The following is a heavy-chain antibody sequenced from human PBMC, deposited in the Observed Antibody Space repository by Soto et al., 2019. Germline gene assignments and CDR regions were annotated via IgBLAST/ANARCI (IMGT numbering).Heavy chain of an antibody. CDR2: ISSSSSYI. CDR1: GFTFSSYS. Sequence: PGGSLRLSCAASGFTFSSYSMNWVRQAPGKGLEWVSSISSSSSYIYYADSVKGRFTISRDNAKNSLYLQMNSLRAEDTAVYYCARDHKGIAARQPLDYWGQGTLVTVSS. J-gene: IGHJ4*02. V-gene: IGHV3-21*01. D-gene: IGHD6-6*01. CDR3: ARDHKGIAARQPLDY.